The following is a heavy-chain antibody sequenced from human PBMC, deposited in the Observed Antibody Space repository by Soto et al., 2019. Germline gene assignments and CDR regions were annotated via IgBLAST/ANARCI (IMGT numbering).Heavy chain of an antibody. Sequence: EVQLVESGGGLVQSGESLRLSCSASGFNFGRYWMNWVRQAPGKGLEWVANIRPDGSEKNYADSVKGRCTISRDNTKNSLYLQTSTLRADATALYYSGSTNHCSYWGQGALVTVSS. CDR3: GSTNHCSY. CDR1: GFNFGRYW. CDR2: IRPDGSEK. D-gene: IGHD2-21*02. J-gene: IGHJ4*02. V-gene: IGHV3-7*05.